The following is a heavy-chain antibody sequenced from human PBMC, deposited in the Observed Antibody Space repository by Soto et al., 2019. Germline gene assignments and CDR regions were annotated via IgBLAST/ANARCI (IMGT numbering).Heavy chain of an antibody. Sequence: QVQLQESGPGLVKPSQTLSLTCTVSGGSISSGDYYWSWIRQPPGKGLEWIGYIYYSGSTYYNPSLKSRVTISVDTSKNQFSLKLSSVTAADTAVYYCARDLGTVTTDFEYAFDIWGQGTMVTVSS. J-gene: IGHJ3*02. D-gene: IGHD4-17*01. CDR3: ARDLGTVTTDFEYAFDI. CDR1: GGSISSGDYY. CDR2: IYYSGST. V-gene: IGHV4-30-4*01.